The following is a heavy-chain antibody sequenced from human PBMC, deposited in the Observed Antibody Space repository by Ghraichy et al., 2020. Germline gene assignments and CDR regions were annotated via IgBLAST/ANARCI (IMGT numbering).Heavy chain of an antibody. Sequence: GGSRLSCAASGFTVSSNYMSWVRQAPGKGLEWVSVIYSGGSTYYADSVKGRFTISRHNSKNTLYLQMNSLRAEDTAVYYCARTPLYYYDSSGFDAFDIWGQGTMVTVSS. CDR3: ARTPLYYYDSSGFDAFDI. J-gene: IGHJ3*02. V-gene: IGHV3-53*04. D-gene: IGHD3-22*01. CDR2: IYSGGST. CDR1: GFTVSSNY.